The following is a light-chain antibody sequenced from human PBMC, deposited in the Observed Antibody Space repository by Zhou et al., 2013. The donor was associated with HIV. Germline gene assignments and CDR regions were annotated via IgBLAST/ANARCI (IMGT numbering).Light chain of an antibody. Sequence: EIVLTQSPATLSLSPGERATLSCRASQSVSSYLAWYQQKPGQAPRLLIYDASNRATGIPARFSGSGSGTDFTLTISSLQSEDFADYYCQQYNNWPLTFGGGTKVAIK. CDR1: QSVSSY. V-gene: IGKV3-11*01. J-gene: IGKJ4*01. CDR3: QQYNNWPLT. CDR2: DAS.